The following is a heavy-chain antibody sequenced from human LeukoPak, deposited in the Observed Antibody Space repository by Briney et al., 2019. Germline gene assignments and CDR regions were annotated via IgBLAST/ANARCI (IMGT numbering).Heavy chain of an antibody. D-gene: IGHD3-22*01. CDR2: ISDDGSIT. CDR3: ARRYYETNVYDRHFDH. J-gene: IGHJ4*02. V-gene: IGHV3-74*03. Sequence: PGGSLRLSCAASGFTFSSYEMNWVRQAPGKGPVWVSRISDDGSITTYADSVKGRFTISRDNAKSTMFLQMNSLRAEDTAVYFCARRYYETNVYDRHFDHWGQGILVTVSS. CDR1: GFTFSSYE.